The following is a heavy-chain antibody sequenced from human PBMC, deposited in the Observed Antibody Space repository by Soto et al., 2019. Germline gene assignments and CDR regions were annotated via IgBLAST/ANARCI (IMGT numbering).Heavy chain of an antibody. CDR2: IKPDGSEK. D-gene: IGHD2-2*01. V-gene: IGHV3-7*01. CDR1: GFTFSSFW. Sequence: GGSLRLSCAASGFTFSSFWMTWVRQAPGKGLEWVGNIKPDGSEKYYVDSVKGRFTISRDNAKNSLFLQMNSLTADDTAVYYCAKEALPAANWGQGTLVTVSS. CDR3: AKEALPAAN. J-gene: IGHJ4*02.